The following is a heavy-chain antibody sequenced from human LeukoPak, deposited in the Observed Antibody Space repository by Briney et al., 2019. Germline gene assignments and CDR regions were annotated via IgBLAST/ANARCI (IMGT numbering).Heavy chain of an antibody. Sequence: GGSLRLSCPASGFTFSSYAMSWVRQAPGKGLEWVSTISDSGGSTYYADSVKGRFTISRDNSKNTLYLQMNSLRAEDTAVYYCAKANSITIFGVISPVDYWGQGTLVTVSS. CDR1: GFTFSSYA. V-gene: IGHV3-23*01. D-gene: IGHD3-3*01. CDR2: ISDSGGST. CDR3: AKANSITIFGVISPVDY. J-gene: IGHJ4*02.